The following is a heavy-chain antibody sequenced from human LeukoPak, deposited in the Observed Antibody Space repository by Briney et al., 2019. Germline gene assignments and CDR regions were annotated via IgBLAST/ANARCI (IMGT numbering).Heavy chain of an antibody. D-gene: IGHD5-12*01. CDR2: INLNSGGT. CDR3: ARARYSGYDDVVYYFDY. V-gene: IGHV1-2*02. Sequence: ASVKVSCKASGYTFTGYYMHWVRQAPGQGLEWMGWINLNSGGTNYAQKFQGRVTMARDTSISTVYMELSSLRSEDTAVYYCARARYSGYDDVVYYFDYWGQGTLVTVSS. CDR1: GYTFTGYY. J-gene: IGHJ4*02.